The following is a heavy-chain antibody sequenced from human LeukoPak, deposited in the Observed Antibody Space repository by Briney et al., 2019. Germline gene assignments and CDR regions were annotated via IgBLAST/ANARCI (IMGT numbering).Heavy chain of an antibody. Sequence: SETLSLTCTVSGDSFSSYFWSWIRQPAGKGLEWIGHMYTSGITNSNPSLKSRVTMSVDTSKNQFSLNLTSVTAADTAVYYCAREITGTRGVDYWGQGILVTVSS. CDR3: AREITGTRGVDY. V-gene: IGHV4-4*07. CDR2: MYTSGIT. CDR1: GDSFSSYF. D-gene: IGHD1-7*01. J-gene: IGHJ4*02.